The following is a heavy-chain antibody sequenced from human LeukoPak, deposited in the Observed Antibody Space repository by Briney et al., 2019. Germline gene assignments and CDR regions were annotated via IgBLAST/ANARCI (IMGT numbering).Heavy chain of an antibody. V-gene: IGHV3-23*01. CDR1: GFTFSSYA. D-gene: IGHD3-22*01. Sequence: TGGSLRLSCAASGFTFSSYAMSWVRQAPGKGLEWVSVISGSGGGTNYADSVKGRFTISRDNSKNTLYLQMNSLRAEDTALYYCTSQTHSGYSTFDYWGQGTLVTVSS. CDR2: ISGSGGGT. J-gene: IGHJ4*02. CDR3: TSQTHSGYSTFDY.